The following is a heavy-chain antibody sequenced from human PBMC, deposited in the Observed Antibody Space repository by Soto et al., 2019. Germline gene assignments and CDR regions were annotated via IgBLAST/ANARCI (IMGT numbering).Heavy chain of an antibody. CDR3: ARDHIRAMIVVVPSGLFDY. D-gene: IGHD3-22*01. CDR2: ISYDGSNK. J-gene: IGHJ4*02. V-gene: IGHV3-30-3*01. CDR1: GFTFSSYA. Sequence: PGGSLRLSCAASGFTFSSYAMHWVRQAPGKGLEWVGVISYDGSNKYYADSVKGRFTISRDNSKNTLYLQMNSLRAEDTAVYYCARDHIRAMIVVVPSGLFDYWGQGTLVTVSS.